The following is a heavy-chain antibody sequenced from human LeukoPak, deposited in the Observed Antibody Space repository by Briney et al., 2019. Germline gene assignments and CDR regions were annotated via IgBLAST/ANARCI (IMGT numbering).Heavy chain of an antibody. J-gene: IGHJ4*02. CDR2: ISYDGSNK. CDR3: ARAYSSSEFDY. CDR1: GFTFSSYG. V-gene: IGHV3-30*03. Sequence: GGSLRLSCAASGFTFSSYGMHWVRQAPGKGLEWVAVISYDGSNKYYADPVKGRFTISRDNSKNTLYLQMNSLRAEDTAVYYCARAYSSSEFDYWGQGTLVTVSS. D-gene: IGHD6-6*01.